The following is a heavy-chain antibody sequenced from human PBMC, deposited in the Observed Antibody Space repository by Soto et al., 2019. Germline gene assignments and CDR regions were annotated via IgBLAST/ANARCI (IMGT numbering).Heavy chain of an antibody. J-gene: IGHJ6*04. CDR2: IYYGGTT. CDR1: GGSVSGYY. V-gene: IGHV4-59*02. Sequence: QVQLQESGPGLVKPSETLSLNCTVSGGSVSGYYWIWIRQPPGKGLEWIGYIYYGGTTLSTPSLRSPVTISANTSKNQACLKLKSVAAVDTAVYYSARNDVIARLQNGMGVWGKGKTVTVSP. D-gene: IGHD2-15*01. CDR3: ARNDVIARLQNGMGV.